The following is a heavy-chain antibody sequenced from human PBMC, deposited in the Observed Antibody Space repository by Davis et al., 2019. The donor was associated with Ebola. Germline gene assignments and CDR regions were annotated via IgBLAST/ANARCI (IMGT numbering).Heavy chain of an antibody. Sequence: GESLKISCAASGFTFSSYAMNWVRQAPGKGLEWVSSISGSGGSTDYADSVKGRFTISRDNSKNTLYLQMNSLRAEDTAVYYCATQPGPDYGGKLGRFDYWGQGTLVTVSS. D-gene: IGHD4-23*01. CDR2: ISGSGGST. V-gene: IGHV3-23*01. CDR3: ATQPGPDYGGKLGRFDY. J-gene: IGHJ4*02. CDR1: GFTFSSYA.